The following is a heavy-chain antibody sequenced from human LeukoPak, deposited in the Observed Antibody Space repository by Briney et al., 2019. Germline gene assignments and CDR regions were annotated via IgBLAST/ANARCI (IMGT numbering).Heavy chain of an antibody. V-gene: IGHV5-51*01. CDR2: IHPRDSDI. Sequence: GESLKISCKGSGCSFTTYWIAWVRQVPGKGLEWMGIIHPRDSDIRYNPPFQGQVTISADKSISTAYLQWNSLKASDTAMYYCARMIGLGEVSPYFDYWGQGSLVTVSS. CDR3: ARMIGLGEVSPYFDY. D-gene: IGHD3-16*02. J-gene: IGHJ4*02. CDR1: GCSFTTYW.